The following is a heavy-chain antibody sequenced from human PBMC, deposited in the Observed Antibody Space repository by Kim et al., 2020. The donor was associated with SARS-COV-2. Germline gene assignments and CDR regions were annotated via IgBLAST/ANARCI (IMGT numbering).Heavy chain of an antibody. CDR1: GFTFSSYS. V-gene: IGHV3-21*01. CDR3: ARVSSIEVEKTVDY. Sequence: GGSLRLSCAASGFTFSSYSMNWVRQAPGKGLEWVSSISSSSSYIYYADSVKGRFTISRDNAKNSLYLQMNSLRAEDTAVYYCARVSSIEVEKTVDYWGQGTLVTVSS. D-gene: IGHD1-1*01. J-gene: IGHJ4*02. CDR2: ISSSSSYI.